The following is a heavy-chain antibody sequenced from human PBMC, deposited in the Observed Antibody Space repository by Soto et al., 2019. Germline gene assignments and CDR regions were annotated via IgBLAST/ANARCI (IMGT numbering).Heavy chain of an antibody. CDR3: AKERYGQLGLEDYGMDV. V-gene: IGHV3-30*18. Sequence: GGSLRLSCAASGFTFSSYGIHWVRQAPGKGLEWVALMASEGSNKYYADSVKGRFTISRDNFKNTLYVQMNSLRAEDTALYYYAKERYGQLGLEDYGMDVWGQGTTVTVSS. D-gene: IGHD5-18*01. CDR2: MASEGSNK. J-gene: IGHJ6*02. CDR1: GFTFSSYG.